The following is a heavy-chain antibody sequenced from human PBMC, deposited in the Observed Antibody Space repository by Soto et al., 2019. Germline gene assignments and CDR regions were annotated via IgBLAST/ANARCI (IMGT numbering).Heavy chain of an antibody. Sequence: QVQLQESGPGLVKPSETLSLTCTVSGGSISSYYWSWIRQPPGKGLEWIGYIYYSGSTNYNPSLNSRVTIAVDTSKNPFSLKLSSVAAADTAVYYCARDGGDSGGDGGGLDYWGQGTLVTVSS. D-gene: IGHD2-21*02. CDR2: IYYSGST. V-gene: IGHV4-59*01. CDR3: ARDGGDSGGDGGGLDY. CDR1: GGSISSYY. J-gene: IGHJ4*02.